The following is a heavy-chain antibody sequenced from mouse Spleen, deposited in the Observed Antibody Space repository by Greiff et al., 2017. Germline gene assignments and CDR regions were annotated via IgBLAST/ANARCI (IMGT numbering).Heavy chain of an antibody. CDR2: IYPGSGST. CDR3: ARGGYDYDGAMDY. D-gene: IGHD2-4*01. Sequence: QVHVKQSGAELVKPGASVKMSCKASGYTFTSYWITWVKQRPGQGLEWIGDIYPGSGSTNYNEKFKSKATLTVDTSSSTAYMQLSSLTSEDSAVYYCARGGYDYDGAMDYWGQGTSVTVSS. J-gene: IGHJ4*01. CDR1: GYTFTSYW. V-gene: IGHV1-55*01.